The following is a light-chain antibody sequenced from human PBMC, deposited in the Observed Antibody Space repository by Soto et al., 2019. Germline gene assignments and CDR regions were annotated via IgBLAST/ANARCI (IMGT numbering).Light chain of an antibody. V-gene: IGKV1-39*01. CDR1: QSISNH. CDR3: QQRYSSPPT. CDR2: AAS. Sequence: DIQMTQSPSSLSASVEDRVIITCRASQSISNHLNWYQQKPGKAPKLLIFAASSLQSGVPSRFSGSRSGPDFTLTISSLQPEHFATYFCQQRYSSPPTFGQGTKV. J-gene: IGKJ1*01.